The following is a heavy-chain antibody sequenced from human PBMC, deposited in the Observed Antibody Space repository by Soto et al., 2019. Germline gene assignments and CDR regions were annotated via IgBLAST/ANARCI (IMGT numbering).Heavy chain of an antibody. D-gene: IGHD2-15*01. CDR1: GGSISSYY. Sequence: SETLSLTCTVSGGSISSYYWSWIRLPPGKGLEWIGYIYNSGNTNYNPSLKSRVTISVDTSKNQFSLKLRSVTAADTAVYYCATGIGYCSGGSCFGTMDVWGKGTTVTVSS. CDR2: IYNSGNT. CDR3: ATGIGYCSGGSCFGTMDV. J-gene: IGHJ6*04. V-gene: IGHV4-59*08.